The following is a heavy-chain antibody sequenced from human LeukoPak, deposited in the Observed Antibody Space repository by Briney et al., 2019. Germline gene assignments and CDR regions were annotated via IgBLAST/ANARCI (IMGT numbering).Heavy chain of an antibody. D-gene: IGHD6-13*01. V-gene: IGHV3-23*01. CDR3: AKTGGIAALTGDY. CDR1: GFTFSSYA. Sequence: SGGSLRLSCAASGFTFSSYAMSWVRQAPGKGLEWVSAISGSGGSTYYADSVRGRFIISRDNSKNTLYLQMNSLRAEDTAVYYCAKTGGIAALTGDYWGQGTLVTVSS. CDR2: ISGSGGST. J-gene: IGHJ4*02.